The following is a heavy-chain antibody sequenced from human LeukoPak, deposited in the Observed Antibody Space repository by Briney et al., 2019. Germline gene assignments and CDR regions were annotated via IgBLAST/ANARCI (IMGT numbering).Heavy chain of an antibody. CDR3: ARSGYDYVWGSYRYLDY. CDR2: ISSSSSNI. J-gene: IGHJ4*02. CDR1: GFTLCCYS. D-gene: IGHD3-16*02. Sequence: GGSLRHSCAASGFTLCCYSKNWGGAAPVNRLASVSSISSSSSNIYYADSVKGRFTISRDNAKNSLYLQMNSLRAEDTAVYYCARSGYDYVWGSYRYLDYWGQGTLVTVSS. V-gene: IGHV3-21*04.